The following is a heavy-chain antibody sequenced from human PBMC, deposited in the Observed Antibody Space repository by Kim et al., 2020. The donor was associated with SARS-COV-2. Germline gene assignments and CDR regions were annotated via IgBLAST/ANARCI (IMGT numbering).Heavy chain of an antibody. Sequence: GGSLRLSCAASGFTFSDYYMSWIRQAPGKGLEWVSYISSSGSTIYYADSVKGRFTISRDNAKNSLYLQMNSLRAEDTAVYYCARTSAAAGTWWFDPWGQGTLVTVSS. V-gene: IGHV3-11*01. D-gene: IGHD6-13*01. CDR2: ISSSGSTI. CDR1: GFTFSDYY. J-gene: IGHJ5*02. CDR3: ARTSAAAGTWWFDP.